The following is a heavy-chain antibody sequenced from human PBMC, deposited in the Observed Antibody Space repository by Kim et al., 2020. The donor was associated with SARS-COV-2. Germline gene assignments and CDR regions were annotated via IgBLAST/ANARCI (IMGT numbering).Heavy chain of an antibody. CDR2: INTKTGNP. J-gene: IGHJ6*02. CDR1: GYIFGNYV. D-gene: IGHD3-10*01. V-gene: IGHV7-4-1*02. Sequence: ASVKVSCKASGYIFGNYVMNWVRQAPGQGLESMGWINTKTGNPTYAQGFTGRFVFSLDTSVSTTYLQISSLKADDTAVYYCARVEGYYYGSGNYYYYGLDVWGQGTTVTVSS. CDR3: ARVEGYYYGSGNYYYYGLDV.